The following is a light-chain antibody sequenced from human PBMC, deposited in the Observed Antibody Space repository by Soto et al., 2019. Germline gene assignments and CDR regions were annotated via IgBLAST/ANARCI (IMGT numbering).Light chain of an antibody. V-gene: IGLV2-23*01. CDR1: SSDVGSYNL. Sequence: QSALTQPASVSGSPGQSITISCTGTSSDVGSYNLVSWYQQHPGKAPKLMIYEGSKRPSGVSNRFSGSKSGNTASLTISGLQAEDEADYYCCSYAGSSTWVFGNGKKVTV. J-gene: IGLJ1*01. CDR2: EGS. CDR3: CSYAGSSTWV.